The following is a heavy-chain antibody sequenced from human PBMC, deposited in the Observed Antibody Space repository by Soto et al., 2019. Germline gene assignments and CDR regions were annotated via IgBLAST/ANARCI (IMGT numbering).Heavy chain of an antibody. CDR2: ISAYNGNT. V-gene: IGHV1-18*01. CDR3: ARERGAYGMDV. Sequence: QVQLVQSGAEVKKPGASVKVSCKASGYTFTSYGISWVRQAPGQGLEWMGWISAYNGNTNYAQKLQGRVTMTTDTSTRPAYMEPRSLRTDDTAVYDCARERGAYGMDVWGKGTTVTASS. J-gene: IGHJ6*04. CDR1: GYTFTSYG.